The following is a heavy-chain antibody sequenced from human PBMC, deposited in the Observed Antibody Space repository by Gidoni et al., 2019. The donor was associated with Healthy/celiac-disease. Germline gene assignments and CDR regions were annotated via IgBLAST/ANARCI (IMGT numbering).Heavy chain of an antibody. CDR2: IYYSGST. V-gene: IGHV4-31*03. J-gene: IGHJ5*02. D-gene: IGHD4-17*01. Sequence: QVQLQESGPGLVKPSQTLSLTCTVSGGSNSSAGYYWSWIRQHPGKGLEWIGYIYYSGSTYYNPSLKSRVTISVDTSKNQFSLKLSSVTAADTAVYYCARETTVVSYNWFDPWGQGTLVTVSS. CDR1: GGSNSSAGYY. CDR3: ARETTVVSYNWFDP.